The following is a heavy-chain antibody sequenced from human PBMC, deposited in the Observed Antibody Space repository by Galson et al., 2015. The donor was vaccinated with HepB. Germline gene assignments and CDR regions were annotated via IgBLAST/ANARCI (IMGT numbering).Heavy chain of an antibody. CDR1: GGTFSSYA. V-gene: IGHV1-69*13. CDR3: ARHPSYYYYMDV. CDR2: IIPIFGTA. Sequence: SVKVSCKASGGTFSSYAISWVRQAPGQGLGWMGGIIPIFGTANYAQKLQGRVTITADESTSTAYMELSSLRSEDTAVYYCARHPSYYYYMDVWGKGTTVTVSS. J-gene: IGHJ6*03.